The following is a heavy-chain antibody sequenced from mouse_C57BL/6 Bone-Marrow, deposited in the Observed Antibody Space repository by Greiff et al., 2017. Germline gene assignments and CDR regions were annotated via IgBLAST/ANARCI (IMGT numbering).Heavy chain of an antibody. V-gene: IGHV7-3*01. CDR2: IRNKANGYTT. Sequence: EVKLVESGGGLVQPGGSLSLSCAASGFTFTDYYMSWVRQPPGKALEWLGFIRNKANGYTTEYSASVKGRFTISRDNSQSILYLQMNALRAEDSATYYCARYRGLLLPFDYWGQGTTLTVSS. D-gene: IGHD2-3*01. J-gene: IGHJ2*01. CDR3: ARYRGLLLPFDY. CDR1: GFTFTDYY.